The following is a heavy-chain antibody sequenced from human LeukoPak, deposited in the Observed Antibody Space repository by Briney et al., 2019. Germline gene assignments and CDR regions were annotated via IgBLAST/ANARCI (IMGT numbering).Heavy chain of an antibody. CDR3: ARSRIVLADSLDP. V-gene: IGHV4-4*07. Sequence: GSLRLSCAASGFTFSSYSMNWIRQPAGKGLEWIGRIFHSGSTNYNPSLNSRVTMSVDTSKNQFSLKLSSVTAADTAVYYCARSRIVLADSLDPWGQGTLVTVSS. J-gene: IGHJ5*02. D-gene: IGHD6-19*01. CDR1: GFTFSSYS. CDR2: IFHSGST.